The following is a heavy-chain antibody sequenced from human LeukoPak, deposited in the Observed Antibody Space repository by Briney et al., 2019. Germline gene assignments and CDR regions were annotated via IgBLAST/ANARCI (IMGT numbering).Heavy chain of an antibody. Sequence: SETLSLTCTVSGASITTYYWTWIRQPPGKGLEWIGYIYHSGSTNYNPSLKSRVTISLDTSRNQFSLRLSSVTAADTAVYFCAREYSTSSEGDYFDYWGQGSLVTVSS. J-gene: IGHJ4*02. CDR2: IYHSGST. CDR1: GASITTYY. CDR3: AREYSTSSEGDYFDY. D-gene: IGHD6-6*01. V-gene: IGHV4-59*01.